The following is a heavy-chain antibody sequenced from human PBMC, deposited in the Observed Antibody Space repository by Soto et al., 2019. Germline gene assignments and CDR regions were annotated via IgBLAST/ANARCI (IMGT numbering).Heavy chain of an antibody. CDR1: GGSISSSSYY. CDR3: ARPEGFYGSGSRPLYYMDV. V-gene: IGHV4-39*01. CDR2: IYYSGST. J-gene: IGHJ6*03. D-gene: IGHD3-10*01. Sequence: SETLSLTCTVSGGSISSSSYYWGWIRQPPGKGLEWIGSIYYSGSTYYNPSLKSRVTISVDTSKNQFSLKLSSVTAADTAVYYCARPEGFYGSGSRPLYYMDVWGKGTTVTVSS.